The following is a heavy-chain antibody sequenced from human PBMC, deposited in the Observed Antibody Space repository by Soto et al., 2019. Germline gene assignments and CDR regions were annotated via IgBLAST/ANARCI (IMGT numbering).Heavy chain of an antibody. V-gene: IGHV3-30-3*01. CDR2: ISYDGSNK. CDR1: GFTFSSYA. J-gene: IGHJ4*02. D-gene: IGHD5-12*01. Sequence: QVRLVESGGGVVQPGRSLRLSCAASGFTFSSYAMHWVRQAPGKGLEWVAVISYDGSNKYYADSVKGRFTISRDNSKNTLYLQMNSLRAEDTAVYYCAREANVDYWGQGTLVTVSS. CDR3: AREANVDY.